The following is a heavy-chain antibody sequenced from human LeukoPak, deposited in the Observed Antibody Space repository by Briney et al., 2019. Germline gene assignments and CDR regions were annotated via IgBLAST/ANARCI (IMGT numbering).Heavy chain of an antibody. CDR3: ARGVITGTNYYYSYYMDV. V-gene: IGHV1-18*01. CDR1: GYTFTSYV. D-gene: IGHD1/OR15-1a*01. Sequence: GASVKVSCKASGYTFTSYVFSWVRQAPGQGLEWMGWISAYDGNPNYAQRFQGRVTMTTDTSTSTAYMELRSLRSDDTAVYYCARGVITGTNYYYSYYMDVWGKGTTVTVSS. CDR2: ISAYDGNP. J-gene: IGHJ6*03.